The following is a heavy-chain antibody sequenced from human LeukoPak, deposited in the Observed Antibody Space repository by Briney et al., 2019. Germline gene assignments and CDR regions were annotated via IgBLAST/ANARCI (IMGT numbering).Heavy chain of an antibody. D-gene: IGHD3-22*01. J-gene: IGHJ6*03. CDR2: IKQDGSEK. CDR3: ARGPLYYDSSGSYMDV. Sequence: PGGSLRLSCAASGFIFSNYWMSWVRQAPGKGLEWVANIKQDGSEKYYVDSVKGRFTISRDNAKNSLYLQMNSLRAEDTAVYYCARGPLYYDSSGSYMDVWGKGTTVTVSS. CDR1: GFIFSNYW. V-gene: IGHV3-7*01.